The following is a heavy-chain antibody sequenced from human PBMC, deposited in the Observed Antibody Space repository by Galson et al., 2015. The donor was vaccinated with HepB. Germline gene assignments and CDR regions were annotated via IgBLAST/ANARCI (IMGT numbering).Heavy chain of an antibody. CDR1: GFTFSSYG. J-gene: IGHJ4*02. D-gene: IGHD1-7*01. CDR2: IWYDGSNK. V-gene: IGHV3-33*01. CDR3: ARGQDNWNYVHLDY. Sequence: SLRLSCAASGFTFSSYGMHWVRQAPGKGLEWVAVIWYDGSNKYYADSVKGRFTISRDNSKNTLYLQMNSLRAEDTAVYYCARGQDNWNYVHLDYWGQGTLVTVSS.